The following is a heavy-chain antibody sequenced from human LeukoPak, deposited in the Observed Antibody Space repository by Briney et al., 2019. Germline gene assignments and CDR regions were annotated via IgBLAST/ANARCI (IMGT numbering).Heavy chain of an antibody. J-gene: IGHJ4*02. D-gene: IGHD3-10*01. CDR1: GFTFSSYG. CDR2: MSDDGSDK. Sequence: PGRSLRLSCAASGFTFSSYGMNWVRQAPGKGLEGVAVMSDDGSDKYYGDSVQARFTISRDGSEHTLFLEMKSLRAEDTAVYYCVPSFSGSFVWGQGTPVTVSS. V-gene: IGHV3-30*03. CDR3: VPSFSGSFV.